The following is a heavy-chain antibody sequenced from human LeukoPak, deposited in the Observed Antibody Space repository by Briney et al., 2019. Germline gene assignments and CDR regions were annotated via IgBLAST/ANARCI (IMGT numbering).Heavy chain of an antibody. Sequence: ASVKVSCKASGGTFSSYTINWVRQAPGQGLEWMGGIIPIFGTANYAQKFQGRVTIIADGSTSTAYMELSSLRSEDTAVYYCARITMVPMPYYAMDVWGQGTTVTVSS. J-gene: IGHJ6*02. D-gene: IGHD3-10*01. CDR2: IIPIFGTA. CDR3: ARITMVPMPYYAMDV. V-gene: IGHV1-69*13. CDR1: GGTFSSYT.